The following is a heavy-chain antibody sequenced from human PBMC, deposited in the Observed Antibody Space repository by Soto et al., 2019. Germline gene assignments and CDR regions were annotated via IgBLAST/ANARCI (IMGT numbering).Heavy chain of an antibody. CDR3: ARRGFGKNIDY. D-gene: IGHD3-16*01. J-gene: IGHJ4*02. CDR2: INHSGST. V-gene: IGHV4-34*01. Sequence: QVQLQQWGAGLLKPSETLSLTCAVYGGSFSGYYWSWIRQPPGKGLEWIGEINHSGSTNYNPSLKSRVTISVDTSKNQFSRKLSSVTAADTAVYYCARRGFGKNIDYWGQGTLVTVSS. CDR1: GGSFSGYY.